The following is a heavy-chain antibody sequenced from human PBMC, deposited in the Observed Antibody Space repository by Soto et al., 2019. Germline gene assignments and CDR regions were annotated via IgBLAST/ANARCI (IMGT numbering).Heavy chain of an antibody. J-gene: IGHJ6*02. V-gene: IGHV3-30-3*01. CDR3: ARGTKTSGSSAMDV. CDR1: GFTFSYHA. D-gene: IGHD3-10*01. Sequence: QVQLVESGGGVVQPGRSLRLSCAASGFTFSYHAMHWVRQAPGKGLEWVAVISYDGDNKYIAESVKGRFTISRDNSKNTVFLQMNSLRAEDTAIYFCARGTKTSGSSAMDVWGQGTTVTVSS. CDR2: ISYDGDNK.